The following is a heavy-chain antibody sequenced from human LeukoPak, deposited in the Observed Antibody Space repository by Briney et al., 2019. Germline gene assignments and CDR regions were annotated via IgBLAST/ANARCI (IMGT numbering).Heavy chain of an antibody. CDR2: IYYSGST. CDR3: ARDYSNYIMDY. V-gene: IGHV4-59*01. J-gene: IGHJ4*02. CDR1: GGSISTYY. D-gene: IGHD4-11*01. Sequence: PSETLSLTCTVSGGSISTYYWSWIRQPPGKGLEWIGYIYYSGSTNYNPSLKSRVTMSVGTSKNQFSLKLTSVTAADTAVYYCARDYSNYIMDYWGQGTLVTVSS.